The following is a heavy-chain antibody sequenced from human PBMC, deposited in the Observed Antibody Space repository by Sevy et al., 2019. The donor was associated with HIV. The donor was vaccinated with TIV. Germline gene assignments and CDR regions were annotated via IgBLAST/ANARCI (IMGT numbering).Heavy chain of an antibody. CDR2: LSYDGSNK. CDR1: GFTFSSYA. V-gene: IGHV3-30-3*01. Sequence: GGSLRLSCAASGFTFSSYARHWVRQAPGKGLEWVAVLSYDGSNKYYADSVKGRFTISRDNSKNTLYLQMNSLRPEDTAVYYCVRAADYYDSSGYSFDYWGQGTLVTVSS. J-gene: IGHJ4*02. D-gene: IGHD3-22*01. CDR3: VRAADYYDSSGYSFDY.